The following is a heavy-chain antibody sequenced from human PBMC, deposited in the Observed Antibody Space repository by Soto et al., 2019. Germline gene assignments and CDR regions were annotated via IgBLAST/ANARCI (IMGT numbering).Heavy chain of an antibody. V-gene: IGHV3-15*01. J-gene: IGHJ4*02. CDR1: GFNFSDAW. CDR3: TTHDY. Sequence: AGSLRLSCVASGFNFSDAWMTWVRQAPGKGLEWVGRIKDRDYGGTADYAASVKGRFTMSRDESTNMLVLQMNSLKSEDTAGYYCTTHDYWGQGTQVTVSS. CDR2: IKDRDYGGTA.